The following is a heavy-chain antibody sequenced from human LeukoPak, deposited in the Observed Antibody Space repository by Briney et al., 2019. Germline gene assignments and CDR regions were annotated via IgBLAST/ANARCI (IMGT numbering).Heavy chain of an antibody. CDR2: INAGNGNT. D-gene: IGHD6-19*01. V-gene: IGHV1-3*01. J-gene: IGHJ4*02. CDR1: GYSFTSYW. Sequence: GESPKISCKGSGYSFTSYWIGWVRQAPGQRLEWMGWINAGNGNTKYSQKFQGRVTITRDTSASTAYMELSSLRSEDTAVYYCARVRVGQWSFDYWGQGTLVTVSS. CDR3: ARVRVGQWSFDY.